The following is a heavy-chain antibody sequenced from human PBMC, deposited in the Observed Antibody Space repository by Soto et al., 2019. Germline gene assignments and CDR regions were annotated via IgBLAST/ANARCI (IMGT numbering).Heavy chain of an antibody. D-gene: IGHD5-18*01. Sequence: GGTAELACAVSGFSLSSDSINWARLAPGKGLEWVSYISSSSSTIYYADSVKGRFTISRDNAKNSLYLQMNSLRAEDTAVYYCARDYSSYGPFDYWGQGTLVTVSS. CDR2: ISSSSSTI. V-gene: IGHV3-48*01. J-gene: IGHJ4*02. CDR3: ARDYSSYGPFDY. CDR1: GFSLSSDS.